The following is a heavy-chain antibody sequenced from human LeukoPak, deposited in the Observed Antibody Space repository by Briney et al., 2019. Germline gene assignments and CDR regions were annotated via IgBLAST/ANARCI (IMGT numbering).Heavy chain of an antibody. CDR1: GFTFSNYA. Sequence: SGGSLRLSCVVSGFTFSNYAMHWVRQAPGKGLEYVSAISSNGGSTYYANSVKGRFTISRDNSKNTLYLQMGSLRAEDMAVYYCARGWYSDPFDIWGQGTMVTVSS. CDR2: ISSNGGST. V-gene: IGHV3-64*01. CDR3: ARGWYSDPFDI. D-gene: IGHD2-21*01. J-gene: IGHJ3*02.